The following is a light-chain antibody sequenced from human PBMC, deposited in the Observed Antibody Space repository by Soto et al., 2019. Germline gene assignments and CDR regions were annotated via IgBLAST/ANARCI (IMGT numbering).Light chain of an antibody. CDR1: QSVNNF. J-gene: IGKJ3*01. V-gene: IGKV3-11*01. Sequence: EILLTQSPATLSLSPGERATLSCRASQSVNNFLAWYQQKPGQAPRLLIIDASYRATGIPGRFSDSGSGTDFTLTISSLEPEDFAVYYCQQRSSWPATFGPGTKVDIK. CDR3: QQRSSWPAT. CDR2: DAS.